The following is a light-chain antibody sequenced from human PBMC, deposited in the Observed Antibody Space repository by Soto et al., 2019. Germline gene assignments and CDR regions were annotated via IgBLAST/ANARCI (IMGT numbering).Light chain of an antibody. J-gene: IGLJ1*01. V-gene: IGLV2-8*01. CDR1: SSDVGAYNY. CDR3: TSHAGTNNFPYV. CDR2: EVT. Sequence: QSALTQPASVSGSLGQSITISCTGTSSDVGAYNYVSWYQHRPGKAPKLMIYEVTKRPSGVPDRFSGAKSGNTASLTVSGLQAEDEADYYCTSHAGTNNFPYVFGTGTKVTVL.